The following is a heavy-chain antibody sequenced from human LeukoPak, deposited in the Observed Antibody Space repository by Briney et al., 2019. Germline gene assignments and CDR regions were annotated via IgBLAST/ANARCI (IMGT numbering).Heavy chain of an antibody. V-gene: IGHV3-23*01. CDR2: ISGGSEDT. CDR3: AKEKAGSGSYYVDY. D-gene: IGHD3-10*01. J-gene: IGHJ4*02. Sequence: GGSLRLSCTASGFTFGGYAMSWVRQAPGKGLEWVSSISGGSEDTYYADSVKGRFTISRDNSKNTLYLQMNSLRAEDTAIYYCAKEKAGSGSYYVDYWGQGTLVTVSS. CDR1: GFTFGGYA.